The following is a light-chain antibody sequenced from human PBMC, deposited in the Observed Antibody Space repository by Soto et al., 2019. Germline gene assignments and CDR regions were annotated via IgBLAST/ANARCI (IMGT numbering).Light chain of an antibody. Sequence: IVMTHSPSNLSVSSGYRATLSFRSSQTIYNNVAWYQQRPGQAPRLLIYDASTRATSVPARFSGSGAGTEFTLTINGLRSDDFATYYCQQYSTYRTFGQGTKVDI. V-gene: IGKV3-15*01. CDR1: QTIYNN. CDR2: DAS. CDR3: QQYSTYRT. J-gene: IGKJ1*01.